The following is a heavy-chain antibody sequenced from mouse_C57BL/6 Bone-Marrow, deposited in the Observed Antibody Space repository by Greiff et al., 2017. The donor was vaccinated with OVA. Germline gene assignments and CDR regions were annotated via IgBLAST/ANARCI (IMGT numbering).Heavy chain of an antibody. CDR2: IRSKSSNYAT. J-gene: IGHJ4*01. CDR1: GFTFNTYA. D-gene: IGHD1-1*01. CDR3: VRMTTVVEDYAMDY. Sequence: EVQLVESGGGLVQPKGSLKLSCAASGFTFNTYAMHWVRQAPGKGLEWVARIRSKSSNYATYYADSVKDRFTISRDDSQSMLYLQMNNLKTEDTAMYYCVRMTTVVEDYAMDYWGQGTSVTVSS. V-gene: IGHV10-3*01.